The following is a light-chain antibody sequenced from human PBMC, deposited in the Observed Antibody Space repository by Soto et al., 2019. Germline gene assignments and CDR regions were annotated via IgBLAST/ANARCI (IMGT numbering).Light chain of an antibody. V-gene: IGKV4-1*01. CDR2: WAS. CDR1: QSVLHSSNNKNY. J-gene: IGKJ1*01. Sequence: DIVMTQSPDSLAVSLGERATINCKSSQSVLHSSNNKNYLAWYQQKPGQPPKLLISWASSRESGVPDRVSGSGSGTDFTLTVSSLQAEDVAVYYCQQYYAIPRTFGQGNKVEVK. CDR3: QQYYAIPRT.